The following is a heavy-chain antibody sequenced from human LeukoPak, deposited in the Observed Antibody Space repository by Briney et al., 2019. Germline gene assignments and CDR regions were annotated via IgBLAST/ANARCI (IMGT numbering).Heavy chain of an antibody. CDR3: ARDNGVATMVDY. D-gene: IGHD5-12*01. V-gene: IGHV1-46*01. Sequence: ASVKVSCKASGYTFTSYYMHWVRQAPGQGLEWMGIINPSGGSTSYAQKFQGRVTMTRDMSTSTVYMELSSLRSEDTAVYYCARDNGVATMVDYWGQGTLVTVSS. CDR2: INPSGGST. J-gene: IGHJ4*02. CDR1: GYTFTSYY.